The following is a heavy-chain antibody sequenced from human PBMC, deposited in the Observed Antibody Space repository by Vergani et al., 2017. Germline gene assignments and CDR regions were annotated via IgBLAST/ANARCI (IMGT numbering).Heavy chain of an antibody. V-gene: IGHV3-23*04. J-gene: IGHJ6*03. CDR2: ISGSGGST. Sequence: EVQLVESGGGLVQPGGSLRLSCAASGFTFSSYAMSWVRQAPGKGLEWVSAISGSGGSTYYADSVKGRFTISRDNAKNSLYLQMNSLRAEDTAVYYCARDVSGITIFEAEREGYYYYYYMDVWGKGTTVTVAS. D-gene: IGHD3-3*01. CDR3: ARDVSGITIFEAEREGYYYYYYMDV. CDR1: GFTFSSYA.